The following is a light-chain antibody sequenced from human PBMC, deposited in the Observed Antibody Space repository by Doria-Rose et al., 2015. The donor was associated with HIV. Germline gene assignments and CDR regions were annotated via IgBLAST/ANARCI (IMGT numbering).Light chain of an antibody. CDR3: QHYNSYFRTFT. J-gene: IGKJ3*01. Sequence: DIQVTQSPSTLSASVGDRVTITCRASQSISNWLAWYQQKPGKAPKLLIYKASSLERGVPSRFSGSGSGTEFTLTISSLQPDDFATYYCQHYNSYFRTFTLGPGTKVDVK. V-gene: IGKV1-5*03. CDR2: KAS. CDR1: QSISNW.